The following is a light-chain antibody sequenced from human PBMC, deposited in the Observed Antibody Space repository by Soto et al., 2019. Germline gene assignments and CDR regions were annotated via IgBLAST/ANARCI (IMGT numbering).Light chain of an antibody. V-gene: IGKV3-15*01. CDR2: GAS. J-gene: IGKJ4*01. CDR1: QSVSSN. CDR3: QQYDNWPLT. Sequence: MVITQSPRTLTVSGGVRPTLCYRASQSVSSNLAWYQQKPGQAPRFLIYGASTRATGIPARFSGSGSGTEFTLTISSLQSEDFAVYYCQQYDNWPLTFGGGTKVDIK.